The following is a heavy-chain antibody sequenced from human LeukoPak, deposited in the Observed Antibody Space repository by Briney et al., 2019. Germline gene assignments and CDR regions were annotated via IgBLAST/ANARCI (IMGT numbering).Heavy chain of an antibody. D-gene: IGHD3-22*01. CDR1: GYTFTGYY. CDR2: INANSGGT. CDR3: ARDRGMMITMLLVTRAS. J-gene: IGHJ5*01. V-gene: IGHV1-2*02. Sequence: ASVKVCCKASGYTFTGYYMHWVRQAPGEGLEWMGWINANSGGTNYAQKLQGRVTMTRDTSPRTAYMELSTLRSAATPVYSSARDRGMMITMLLVTRASWGPGTLVTASS.